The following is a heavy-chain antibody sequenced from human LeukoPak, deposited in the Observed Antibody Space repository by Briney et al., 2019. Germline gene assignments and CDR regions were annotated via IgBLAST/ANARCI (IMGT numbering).Heavy chain of an antibody. V-gene: IGHV4-39*07. J-gene: IGHJ4*02. Sequence: SETLSLTCTVSDGSISSSNYYWASIRQPPGKGLEWIANTFYTGSTYYNPSLKSRVTISVDKSKNQFSLKLSSVTAADTAVYYCARGGVLRYFDWLYHGYFDYWGQGTLVTVSS. D-gene: IGHD3-9*01. CDR3: ARGGVLRYFDWLYHGYFDY. CDR1: DGSISSSNYY. CDR2: TFYTGST.